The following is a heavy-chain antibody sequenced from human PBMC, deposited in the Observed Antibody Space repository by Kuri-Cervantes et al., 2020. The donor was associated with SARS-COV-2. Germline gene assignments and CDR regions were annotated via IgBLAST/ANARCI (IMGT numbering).Heavy chain of an antibody. CDR3: ARVAGPPDYTYYYYYMDV. Sequence: GESLKISCAASGFTFSSYGMHWVRQAPGKGLEWVAFIRYDGSNKYYADSVKGRFTISRDNSKNTLYLQMNSLRAEDTAVYYCARVAGPPDYTYYYYYMDVWGKGTTVTVSS. CDR2: IRYDGSNK. CDR1: GFTFSSYG. V-gene: IGHV3-30*02. D-gene: IGHD4-11*01. J-gene: IGHJ6*03.